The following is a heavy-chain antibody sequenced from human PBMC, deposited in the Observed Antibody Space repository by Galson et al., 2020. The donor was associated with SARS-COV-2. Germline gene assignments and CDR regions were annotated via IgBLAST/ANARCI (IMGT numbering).Heavy chain of an antibody. J-gene: IGHJ3*02. Sequence: SQTLSLTCTVSGGSISSGDYYWSWIRQPPGKGLEWIGYMYNSGSTYYNPSLQSRISISVDTSKNQFSLKLSSVTAADTAVYYCARVRGYSDSSGYPDAFDIWGQGTMVTVSS. CDR1: GGSISSGDYY. CDR2: MYNSGST. CDR3: ARVRGYSDSSGYPDAFDI. V-gene: IGHV4-30-4*01. D-gene: IGHD3-22*01.